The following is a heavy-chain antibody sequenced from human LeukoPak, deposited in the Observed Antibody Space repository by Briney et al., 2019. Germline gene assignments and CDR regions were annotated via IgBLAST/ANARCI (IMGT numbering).Heavy chain of an antibody. J-gene: IGHJ4*02. CDR2: INQDGSLK. Sequence: PGGSLRLSCVASGFTFNGYWMSWVRQAPGEGLEWVANINQDGSLKHYVGSVKGRFAISRDNVKNSLYLQMESLRVEDTAFYYCATSRDSSGVDWGQGALVTVSS. CDR3: ATSRDSSGVD. CDR1: GFTFNGYW. V-gene: IGHV3-7*01. D-gene: IGHD3-22*01.